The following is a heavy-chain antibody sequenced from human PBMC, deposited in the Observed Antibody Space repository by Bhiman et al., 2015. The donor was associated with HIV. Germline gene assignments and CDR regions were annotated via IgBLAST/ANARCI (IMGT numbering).Heavy chain of an antibody. CDR3: ARDTWNIARAGTSFDN. J-gene: IGHJ4*02. Sequence: EVQLVESGGGLVQPGGSLRLSCAASGFTFSSYWMHWVRQGPGKGLVWVSRINTDGSSTSYADSVKGRFTISRDNAKNTLFLQMKSLRAEDTAAYYCARDTWNIARAGTSFDNWGQGTLVTVSS. CDR1: GFTFSSYW. CDR2: INTDGSST. V-gene: IGHV3-74*01. D-gene: IGHD6-13*01.